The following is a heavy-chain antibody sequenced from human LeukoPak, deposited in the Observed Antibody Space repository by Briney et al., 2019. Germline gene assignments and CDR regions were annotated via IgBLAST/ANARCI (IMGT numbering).Heavy chain of an antibody. CDR2: ISGDGGST. CDR3: AKDDNYVWGSYCDY. V-gene: IGHV3-43*02. Sequence: TGGSLRLSXAASGFTFDDYAMHWVRQAPGKGLEWVSLISGDGGSTYYADSVKGRFTTSRDNSKYSLYLQMNSLRTEDTALYYCAKDDNYVWGSYCDYWGQGTLVTVSS. D-gene: IGHD3-16*01. CDR1: GFTFDDYA. J-gene: IGHJ4*02.